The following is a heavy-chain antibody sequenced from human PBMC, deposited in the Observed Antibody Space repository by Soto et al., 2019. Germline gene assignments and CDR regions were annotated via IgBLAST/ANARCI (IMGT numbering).Heavy chain of an antibody. CDR1: GGSISSYY. CDR2: IYYSGST. D-gene: IGHD3-16*01. J-gene: IGHJ6*02. CDR3: ARDVPRGSCGGYYARHAF. V-gene: IGHV4-59*01. Sequence: SSQTLSLTCTVSGGSISSYYWSWIRQPPGKGLEWIGYIYYSGSTNYNPSLKSRVTISVDTSKNQFSLKLSSVTAADTAVYYCARDVPRGSCGGYYARHAFSGQGSSVTVSS.